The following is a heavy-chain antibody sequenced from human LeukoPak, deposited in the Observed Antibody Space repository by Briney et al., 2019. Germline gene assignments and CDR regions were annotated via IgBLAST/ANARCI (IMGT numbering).Heavy chain of an antibody. V-gene: IGHV3-48*01. CDR1: GFTFSNYN. CDR3: AQDDYDNRDYYVG. D-gene: IGHD3-22*01. CDR2: ISGSNGKT. J-gene: IGHJ4*02. Sequence: PGGSLRLSCAASGFTFSNYNMNWVRQAPGKGLELLSYISGSNGKTYYADSVKGRFTISWDNARNSLFLQINSLRVEDTGVYYCAQDDYDNRDYYVGWGQGTLVTVSS.